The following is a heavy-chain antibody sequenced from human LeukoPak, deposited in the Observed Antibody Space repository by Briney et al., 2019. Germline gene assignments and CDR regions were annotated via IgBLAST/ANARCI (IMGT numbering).Heavy chain of an antibody. D-gene: IGHD3-3*01. Sequence: PGGSLRLSCAASGFTFSDYAMSWVRQAPGKGLEWLSVISGGSSGSTYYADSVTGRFTVSRDNAKNSLYLQMNSLRAEDTAVYYCARDQGITIFGVVNNYYYYYMDVWGKGTTVTVSS. CDR3: ARDQGITIFGVVNNYYYYYMDV. J-gene: IGHJ6*03. CDR1: GFTFSDYA. V-gene: IGHV3-23*01. CDR2: ISGGSSGST.